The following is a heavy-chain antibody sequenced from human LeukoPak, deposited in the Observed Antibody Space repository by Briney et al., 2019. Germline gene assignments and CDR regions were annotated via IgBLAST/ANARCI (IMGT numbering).Heavy chain of an antibody. V-gene: IGHV4-59*01. CDR2: IYYSGST. D-gene: IGHD5-18*01. CDR3: ARDRSIQLWLEDGGDAFDI. Sequence: SETLSLTCTVSGGSISSYYWSWIRQPPGKGLEWIGYIYYSGSTNYNPPPKSRVTISVDTSKNQFSLKLSSVTAADTAVYYCARDRSIQLWLEDGGDAFDIWGQGTMVTVSS. CDR1: GGSISSYY. J-gene: IGHJ3*02.